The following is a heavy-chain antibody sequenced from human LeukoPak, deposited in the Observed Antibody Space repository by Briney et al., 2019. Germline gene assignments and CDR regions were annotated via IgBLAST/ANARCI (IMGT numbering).Heavy chain of an antibody. CDR1: GFTFSRYA. CDR3: AKDEAITIFGVVTYFGY. V-gene: IGHV3-30-3*01. CDR2: ISYDANIGTNK. D-gene: IGHD3-3*01. Sequence: GGSLRLSCAPSGFTFSRYAMHWVRQAPGKGLEWVALISYDANIGTNKYYADSVKGRFTISRDNSTNPLYLQMTSLRAEDTAVYYCAKDEAITIFGVVTYFGYWGQGTLVTVSS. J-gene: IGHJ4*02.